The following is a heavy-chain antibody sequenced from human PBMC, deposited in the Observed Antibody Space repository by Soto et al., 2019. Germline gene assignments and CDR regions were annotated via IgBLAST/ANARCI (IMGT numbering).Heavy chain of an antibody. CDR2: IWYDGSNK. Sequence: HPGGSLRLSCAASGFTFSSYGMHWVRQAPGKGLEWVAVIWYDGSNKYYADSVKGRFTISRDNSKNTLYLQMNSLRAEDTAVYYCARDYPPGSWSVLRYFDWLLPPLTSGWGQGTLVTVSS. CDR1: GFTFSSYG. D-gene: IGHD3-9*01. V-gene: IGHV3-33*01. CDR3: ARDYPPGSWSVLRYFDWLLPPLTSG. J-gene: IGHJ4*02.